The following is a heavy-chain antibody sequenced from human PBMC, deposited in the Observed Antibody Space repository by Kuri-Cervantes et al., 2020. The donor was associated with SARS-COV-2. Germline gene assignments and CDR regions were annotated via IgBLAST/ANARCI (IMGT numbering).Heavy chain of an antibody. CDR1: GFTFSDYY. V-gene: IGHV3-11*05. CDR2: ISSSSRYT. J-gene: IGHJ6*02. D-gene: IGHD3-3*01. Sequence: GESLKISCAASGFTFSDYYMSWIRQAPGKGLEWVSYISSSSRYTNYADSVKGRFTISRDNAKNSLYLQMNSLRAEDTAVYYCARGDDFWSGYYPRYYYYYGMDFWGQGTTVTVSS. CDR3: ARGDDFWSGYYPRYYYYYGMDF.